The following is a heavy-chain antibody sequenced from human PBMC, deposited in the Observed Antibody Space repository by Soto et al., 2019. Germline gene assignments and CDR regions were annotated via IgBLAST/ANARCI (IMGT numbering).Heavy chain of an antibody. CDR3: ARVAYSYGQETVTYGMDV. CDR2: INAGNGNT. V-gene: IGHV1-3*01. CDR1: GYTFTSYA. J-gene: IGHJ6*02. Sequence: QVQLVQSGAEVKKPGASVKVSCKASGYTFTSYAMHWVRQAPGQRLEWMGWINAGNGNTKYSQKFQGRVTITRDTSASTAYMELSSLRSEDTAVYYCARVAYSYGQETVTYGMDVWGQGTTVTVSS. D-gene: IGHD5-18*01.